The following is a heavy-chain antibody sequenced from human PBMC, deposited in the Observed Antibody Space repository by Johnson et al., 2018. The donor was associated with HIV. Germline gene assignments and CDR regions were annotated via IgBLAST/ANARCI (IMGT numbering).Heavy chain of an antibody. CDR2: IKQDGSEK. D-gene: IGHD3-16*01. CDR3: AREWGNAFDI. Sequence: EVHLVESGGGAVQPGRSLRLSCAASGFTFSSYPMHWVRQAPGKGLEWVANIKQDGSEKHYLESVKGRFTISRDNAKNSLFLQMTSLRVEDTAVYYFAREWGNAFDIWGQGTMVTVSS. V-gene: IGHV3-7*01. CDR1: GFTFSSYP. J-gene: IGHJ3*02.